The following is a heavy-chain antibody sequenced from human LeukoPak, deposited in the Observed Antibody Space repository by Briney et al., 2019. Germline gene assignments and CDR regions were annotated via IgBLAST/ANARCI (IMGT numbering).Heavy chain of an antibody. J-gene: IGHJ4*02. CDR2: VFHTGVT. CDR3: ANLITMVRGVRYYFDS. V-gene: IGHV4-39*01. D-gene: IGHD3-10*01. CDR1: GDSISTNNFY. Sequence: SETLSLTCTVSGDSISTNNFYWVWIRQPPGQGLEWIATVFHTGVTYYNPSLNGRVTISVDTSKNQFYLKMTSVTAADTSVYCCANLITMVRGVRYYFDSWGQGALITVSS.